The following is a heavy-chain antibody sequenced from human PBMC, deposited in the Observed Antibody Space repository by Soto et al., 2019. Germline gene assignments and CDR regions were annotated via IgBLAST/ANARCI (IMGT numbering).Heavy chain of an antibody. CDR2: IYYSGST. CDR3: AKFFGEESYYFDY. V-gene: IGHV4-39*01. D-gene: IGHD3-10*01. J-gene: IGHJ4*02. CDR1: GGSISSSSYY. Sequence: SETLSLTCTVSGGSISSSSYYWGWIRQPPGKGLEWIGSIYYSGSTYYNPSLKSRVTISVDTSKNQFSLKLSSVTAADTAVYYCAKFFGEESYYFDYWGQGTXVTVSS.